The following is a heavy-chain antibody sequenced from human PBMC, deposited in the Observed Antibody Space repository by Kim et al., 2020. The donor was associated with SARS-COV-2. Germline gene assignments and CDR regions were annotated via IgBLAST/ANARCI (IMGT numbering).Heavy chain of an antibody. Sequence: GGSLRLSCAVSGFTFSTYYIHWVRQAPGKGLVWVSRIKNDGSTESYADSVKGRFTISRDNAKDMLYLQMNSLRAEDTAVYYCAGRSTFTNSWNDAFDVWGQGTKVTVSS. CDR1: GFTFSTYY. V-gene: IGHV3-74*01. D-gene: IGHD1-1*01. J-gene: IGHJ3*01. CDR2: IKNDGSTE. CDR3: AGRSTFTNSWNDAFDV.